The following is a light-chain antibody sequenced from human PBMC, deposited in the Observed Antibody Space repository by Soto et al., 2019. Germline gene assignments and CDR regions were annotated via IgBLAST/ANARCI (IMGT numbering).Light chain of an antibody. Sequence: QSVMTQPASVSGSPGQSITISCTGTSSDVGGYKFVSWHQQHPGKAPKLMIYNVYDRPSGISYRFSGSKSGNXASLTMSGLQGEEEADYYCSAYTVSRTYVFGTGTKVTV. CDR1: SSDVGGYKF. V-gene: IGLV2-14*03. CDR2: NVY. J-gene: IGLJ1*01. CDR3: SAYTVSRTYV.